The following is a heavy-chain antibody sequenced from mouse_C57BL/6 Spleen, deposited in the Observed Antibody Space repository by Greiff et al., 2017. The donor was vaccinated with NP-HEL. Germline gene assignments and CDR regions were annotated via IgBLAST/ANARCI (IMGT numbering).Heavy chain of an antibody. CDR2: IYPSDSET. Sequence: QVQLKQSGAELVRPGSSVKLSCKASGYTFTSYWMDWVKQRPGQGLEWIGNIYPSDSETHYNQKFKDKATLTVDKSSSTAYMQLSSLTSEDSAVYYCARGIYDGSYYFDYWGQGTTLTVAS. CDR3: ARGIYDGSYYFDY. V-gene: IGHV1-61*01. CDR1: GYTFTSYW. J-gene: IGHJ2*01. D-gene: IGHD2-3*01.